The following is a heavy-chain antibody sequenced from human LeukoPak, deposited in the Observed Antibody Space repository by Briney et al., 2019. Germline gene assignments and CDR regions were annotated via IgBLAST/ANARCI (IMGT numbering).Heavy chain of an antibody. V-gene: IGHV4-34*01. CDR2: INHSGST. CDR3: ARGKDTAMGTAFDI. D-gene: IGHD5-18*01. CDR1: GGSFSGYY. Sequence: NPSETLSLTCGVYGGSFSGYYCSWIRQPPGKGLEWIGEINHSGSTNYNPSLKSRVTISVDTSKNQFSLKLSSVTAADTAVYYCARGKDTAMGTAFDIWGQGTMVTVAS. J-gene: IGHJ3*02.